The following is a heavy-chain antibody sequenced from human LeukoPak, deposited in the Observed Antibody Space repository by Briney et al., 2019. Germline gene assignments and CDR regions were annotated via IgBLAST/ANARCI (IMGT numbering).Heavy chain of an antibody. CDR1: GYTLTELS. J-gene: IGHJ5*02. CDR3: AREGTNGVCCGKNWFDP. D-gene: IGHD2-8*01. Sequence: ASVKVSCKVSGYTLTELSMHWVRQAPGKGLEWMGGFDPEDGETIYAQKFQGRVTITADESTGTAYMELSSLRSEDTAVYYCAREGTNGVCCGKNWFDPWGQGTLVTVSS. CDR2: FDPEDGET. V-gene: IGHV1-24*01.